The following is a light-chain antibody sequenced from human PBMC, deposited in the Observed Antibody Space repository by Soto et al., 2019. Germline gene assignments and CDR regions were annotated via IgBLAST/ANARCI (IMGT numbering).Light chain of an antibody. CDR2: DAS. Sequence: EIVMTQSPATLSVSPGERATLSCRASQSVSSNLAWYQQKPGQAPRLLIYDASTRATGIPARFSGSGSGTEFTLTISSLQSEDFAVYSCQQYYNWPPRTFGQGTKVEIK. J-gene: IGKJ1*01. CDR3: QQYYNWPPRT. CDR1: QSVSSN. V-gene: IGKV3-15*01.